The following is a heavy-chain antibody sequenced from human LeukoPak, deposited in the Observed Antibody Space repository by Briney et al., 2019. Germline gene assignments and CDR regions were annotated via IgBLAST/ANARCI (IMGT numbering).Heavy chain of an antibody. CDR2: IKSKTDGGTT. Sequence: GGSLRLSCAASGVTFSNAWMSWVRQARGKGLEWVGRIKSKTDGGTTDYAAPVKGRFTISRDDSKNTLYLQMNSLRAEDTAVYYCAKDLLVGWYYYSGMDVWGQGTTVTVSS. D-gene: IGHD3-10*01. V-gene: IGHV3-15*01. CDR3: AKDLLVGWYYYSGMDV. J-gene: IGHJ6*02. CDR1: GVTFSNAW.